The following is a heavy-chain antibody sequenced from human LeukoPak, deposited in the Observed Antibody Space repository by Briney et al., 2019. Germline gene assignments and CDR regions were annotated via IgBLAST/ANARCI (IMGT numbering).Heavy chain of an antibody. CDR2: ISASGST. CDR1: GGSISSYY. Sequence: PSETLSLTCNVSGGSISSYYWTWTRQSAGKGLEWIGRISASGSTNYNPSLKGRVTVSVDTSNNHFSLNLSSVTAADTAVYWCAREARDSRHLDLWGQGTLVTVSS. CDR3: AREARDSRHLDL. V-gene: IGHV4-4*07. J-gene: IGHJ5*02. D-gene: IGHD3-22*01.